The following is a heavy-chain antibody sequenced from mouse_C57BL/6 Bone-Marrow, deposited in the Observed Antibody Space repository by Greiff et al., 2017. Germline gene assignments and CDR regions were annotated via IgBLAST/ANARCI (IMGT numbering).Heavy chain of an antibody. CDR3: TRIAY. CDR2: NDPENGDT. V-gene: IGHV14-4*01. CDR1: GFNIKDYY. J-gene: IGHJ3*01. Sequence: VHVKQSGAEFVRPGASVKLSCTASGFNIKDYYMHWLKQRPEQGLEWIGWNDPENGDTDYASKFQGKATITVDTSSNTAYLQLSRLTSSDTAVYCCTRIAYWGQGTLVTVSA.